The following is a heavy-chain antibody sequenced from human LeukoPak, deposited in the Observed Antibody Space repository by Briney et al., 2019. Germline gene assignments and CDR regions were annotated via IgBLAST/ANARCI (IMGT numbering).Heavy chain of an antibody. CDR2: IYYSGST. Sequence: PSETLSLTCTVSGGSISSYYWSWIRQPPGKGLEWIGYIYYSGSTNYNPSLKSRVTISVDTSKNQFSLKLSSVTAADTAVYYCARGIAAAGHDAFDIWGQGTMVTVSS. CDR1: GGSISSYY. D-gene: IGHD6-13*01. J-gene: IGHJ3*02. CDR3: ARGIAAAGHDAFDI. V-gene: IGHV4-59*12.